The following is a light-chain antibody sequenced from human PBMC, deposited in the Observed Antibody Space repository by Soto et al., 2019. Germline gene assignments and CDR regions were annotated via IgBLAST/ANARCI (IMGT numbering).Light chain of an antibody. Sequence: QSALTQPASVSGSPGRSVTISCTGSSSDVGDFNYVSWYQHLPGRAPNLIIYDVTNRPSGISYRFSASKSGRTASLTISGLQAEDEADYYCSSYSSSITHVVFGGGTKLTVL. CDR1: SSDVGDFNY. J-gene: IGLJ2*01. CDR3: SSYSSSITHVV. V-gene: IGLV2-14*03. CDR2: DVT.